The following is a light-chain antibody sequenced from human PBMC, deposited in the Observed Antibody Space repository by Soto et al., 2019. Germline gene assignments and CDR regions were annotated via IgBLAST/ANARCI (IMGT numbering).Light chain of an antibody. Sequence: QSVLTQPPSASGTPGQRVTISCSGSSSNIGTNTVNWYQHLPGSAPNLLIYSNNQRPSGVTDRFSGSKSGTSASLAISGLQPDDEADYYCEAWDGSLNVVLFGGGTKVTVL. J-gene: IGLJ2*01. V-gene: IGLV1-44*01. CDR1: SSNIGTNT. CDR3: EAWDGSLNVVL. CDR2: SNN.